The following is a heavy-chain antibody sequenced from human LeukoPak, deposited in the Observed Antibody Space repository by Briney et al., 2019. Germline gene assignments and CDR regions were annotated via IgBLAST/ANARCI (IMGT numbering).Heavy chain of an antibody. J-gene: IGHJ5*02. D-gene: IGHD3-10*01. Sequence: SETLSLTCIVSGGSISSGNYYWGWIRQPPGKGLEWIGIIYYSGSTYYNPSLKSRFTISVETSKNEFSLKLSSVTATDTAVYYCARRDVDGSGSYYYRAWFDPWGQGTLVTVSS. CDR1: GGSISSGNYY. CDR2: IYYSGST. CDR3: ARRDVDGSGSYYYRAWFDP. V-gene: IGHV4-39*01.